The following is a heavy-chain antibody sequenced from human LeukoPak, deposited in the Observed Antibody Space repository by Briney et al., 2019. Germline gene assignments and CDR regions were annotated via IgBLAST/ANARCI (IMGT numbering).Heavy chain of an antibody. J-gene: IGHJ4*02. V-gene: IGHV3-21*01. D-gene: IGHD3-10*01. Sequence: DSVKGRFTISRDNAKNSLYLQMNSLRAEDTAVYCCVRDSFGGSHFDYWGQGTLVTVSS. CDR3: VRDSFGGSHFDY.